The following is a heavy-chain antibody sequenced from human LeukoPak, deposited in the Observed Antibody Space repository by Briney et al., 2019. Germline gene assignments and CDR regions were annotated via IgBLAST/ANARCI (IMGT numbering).Heavy chain of an antibody. CDR3: ARGYDSSGWAAFDI. CDR1: GGSISSYY. Sequence: SETLSLTCTVSGGSISSYYWSWIRQPAGKGLEWIGRIYTSGSTNYNSSLKSRVTISVDTSKNQFSLKLSSVTAADTAVYYCARGYDSSGWAAFDIWGQGTMVTVSS. V-gene: IGHV4-4*07. CDR2: IYTSGST. D-gene: IGHD3-22*01. J-gene: IGHJ3*02.